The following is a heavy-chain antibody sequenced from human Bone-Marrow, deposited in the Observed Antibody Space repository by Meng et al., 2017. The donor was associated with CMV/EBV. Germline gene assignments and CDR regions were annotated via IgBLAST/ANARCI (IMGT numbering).Heavy chain of an antibody. Sequence: GESLKISCAASGFTFSNYWLSWVRQAPGKGLEWVASIKPDGSEKYYADSVKGRFTIFRDNAKNSLYLQMNSLRAEDTAVYYCASEIYCSSTSCLDYWGQGTLVTVSS. J-gene: IGHJ4*02. CDR2: IKPDGSEK. CDR3: ASEIYCSSTSCLDY. CDR1: GFTFSNYW. V-gene: IGHV3-7*01. D-gene: IGHD2-2*01.